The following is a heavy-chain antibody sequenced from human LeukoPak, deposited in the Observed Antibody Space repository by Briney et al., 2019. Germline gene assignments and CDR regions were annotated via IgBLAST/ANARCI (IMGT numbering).Heavy chain of an antibody. V-gene: IGHV3-23*01. CDR2: IPHSGGGT. CDR3: ARDRDSLYYFDY. Sequence: GGSLRLSCAASGFTFSSYAMSWVRQAPGKGLEWVSAIPHSGGGTYYADSVGGRFTISRDNSKNTLYLQMNSLRAEDTAVYYCARDRDSLYYFDYWGQGTLVTVSS. D-gene: IGHD2-15*01. CDR1: GFTFSSYA. J-gene: IGHJ4*02.